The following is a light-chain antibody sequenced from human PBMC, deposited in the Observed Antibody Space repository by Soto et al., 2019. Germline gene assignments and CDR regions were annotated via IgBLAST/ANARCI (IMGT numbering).Light chain of an antibody. CDR3: QQYYSTQT. CDR1: QSVLYSSHNKNY. V-gene: IGKV4-1*01. Sequence: DLVITQSPDSLAVALGERATINCKSSQSVLYSSHNKNYLAVYQQKPGQPPKLLIYWASTRESGVPDRFSGSGSRTDFTLTSSSLQAEDVEVYYCQQYYSTQTFGQGTKVQIK. J-gene: IGKJ1*01. CDR2: WAS.